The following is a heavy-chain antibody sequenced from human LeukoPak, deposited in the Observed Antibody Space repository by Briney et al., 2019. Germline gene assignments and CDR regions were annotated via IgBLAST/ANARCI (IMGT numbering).Heavy chain of an antibody. CDR3: ARVGYYDILTGPIMSYSDY. J-gene: IGHJ4*02. CDR2: IYHSGST. D-gene: IGHD3-9*01. V-gene: IGHV4-30-2*01. CDR1: GGSISSGGYY. Sequence: SQTLSLTCTVSGGSISSGGYYWSWIRQPPGKGLEWIGYIYHSGSTYYNPSLKSRVTISVDRSKNQFSLKLSSVTAADTAVYYCARVGYYDILTGPIMSYSDYWGQGTLVTVSS.